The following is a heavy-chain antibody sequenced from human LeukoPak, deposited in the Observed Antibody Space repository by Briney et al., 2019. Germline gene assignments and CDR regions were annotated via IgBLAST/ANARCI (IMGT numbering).Heavy chain of an antibody. CDR2: ISGSGGST. V-gene: IGHV3-23*01. CDR3: ARVTRITMIVVVIKMDYMDV. J-gene: IGHJ6*03. D-gene: IGHD3-22*01. CDR1: GFTFSSYA. Sequence: GGSLRLSCAASGFTFSSYAMSWVRQAPGKGLEWVSAISGSGGSTYYADSVKGRFTISRDNSKNTLYLQMNSLRAEDTAVYYCARVTRITMIVVVIKMDYMDVWGKGTTVTVSS.